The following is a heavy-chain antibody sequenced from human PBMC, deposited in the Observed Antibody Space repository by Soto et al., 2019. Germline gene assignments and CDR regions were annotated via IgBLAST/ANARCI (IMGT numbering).Heavy chain of an antibody. CDR3: ARSVSTIFGTYYYYYGMDV. CDR1: GGSISSGGYY. CDR2: IYYSGST. Sequence: TLSLTCTVSGGSISSGGYYWSWIRQHPGKGLEWIGYIYYSGSTYYNPSLKSRVTISVDTSKNQFSLKLSSVTAADTAVYYCARSVSTIFGTYYYYYGMDVWGQGTTVTVSS. J-gene: IGHJ6*02. V-gene: IGHV4-31*03. D-gene: IGHD3-3*01.